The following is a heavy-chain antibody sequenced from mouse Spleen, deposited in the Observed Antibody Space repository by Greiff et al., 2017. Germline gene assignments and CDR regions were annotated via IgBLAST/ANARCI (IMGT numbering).Heavy chain of an antibody. CDR3: ARGTTEAMDY. J-gene: IGHJ4*01. D-gene: IGHD1-1*01. V-gene: IGHV1-80*01. CDR1: GYAFSSYW. CDR2: IYPGDGDT. Sequence: VHLVESGAELVKPGASVKISCKASGYAFSSYWMNWVKQRPGKGLEWIGQIYPGDGDTNYNGKFKGKATLTADKSSSTAYMQLSSLTSEDSAVYFCARGTTEAMDYWGQGTSVTVSS.